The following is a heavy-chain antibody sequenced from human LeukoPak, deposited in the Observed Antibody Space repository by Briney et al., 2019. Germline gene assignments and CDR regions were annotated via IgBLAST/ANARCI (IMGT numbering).Heavy chain of an antibody. J-gene: IGHJ6*02. V-gene: IGHV1-8*01. CDR3: ARVTIFGVGYYYYGMDV. CDR1: GYTFTSYD. Sequence: ASVKVSCKASGYTFTSYDINWVRQATGQGLEWMGWMNPNSGNTGYAQKFQGRVTMTRDTSISTAYMELSRLRSDDTAVYYCARVTIFGVGYYYYGMDVWGQGTTVTVSS. D-gene: IGHD3-3*01. CDR2: MNPNSGNT.